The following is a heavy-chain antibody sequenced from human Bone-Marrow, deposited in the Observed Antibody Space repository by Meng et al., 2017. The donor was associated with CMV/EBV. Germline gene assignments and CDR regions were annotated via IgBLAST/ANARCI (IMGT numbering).Heavy chain of an antibody. Sequence: SETLSLTCTVSGGSISSYYWSWIRQPPGKGLEWIGEINHSGSTNYNPSLKSRVTISVDTSKNQFSLKLSSVTAADTAVYYCARGRTTWGYWGQGKLVNVAS. D-gene: IGHD1-1*01. V-gene: IGHV4-34*01. J-gene: IGHJ4*02. CDR2: INHSGST. CDR3: ARGRTTWGY. CDR1: GGSISSYY.